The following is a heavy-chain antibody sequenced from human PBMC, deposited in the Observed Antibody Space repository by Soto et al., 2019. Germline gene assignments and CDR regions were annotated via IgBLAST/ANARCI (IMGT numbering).Heavy chain of an antibody. CDR3: ARDVQLERRGNFDY. J-gene: IGHJ4*02. D-gene: IGHD1-1*01. Sequence: GGSLRLSCAASGFTFSSYAMHWVRQAPGKGLEYVSAISSNGGSTYYANSVKGRFTISRDNSKNTLYLQMGSLRAEDMAVYYCARDVQLERRGNFDYWGQGTLVTVSS. CDR2: ISSNGGST. V-gene: IGHV3-64*01. CDR1: GFTFSSYA.